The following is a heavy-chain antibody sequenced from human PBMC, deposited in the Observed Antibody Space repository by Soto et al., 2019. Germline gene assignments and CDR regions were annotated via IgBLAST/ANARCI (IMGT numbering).Heavy chain of an antibody. D-gene: IGHD5-12*01. Sequence: SVKVSCKASGGTFSSYAISWVRQAPGQGLEWMGGIIPIFGTANYAQKFQGRVTITKNTSASTAYMELSSLRSEDTAVYYCARGPLRNGFDPWGQGTLVPVSS. CDR2: IIPIFGTA. CDR3: ARGPLRNGFDP. CDR1: GGTFSSYA. J-gene: IGHJ5*02. V-gene: IGHV1-69*05.